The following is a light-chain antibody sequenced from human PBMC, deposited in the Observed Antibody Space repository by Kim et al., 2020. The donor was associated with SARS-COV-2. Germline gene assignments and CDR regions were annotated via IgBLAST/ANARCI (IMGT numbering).Light chain of an antibody. CDR1: QTVDSN. J-gene: IGKJ2*01. Sequence: EIVMTQSPATLSVSPGERVTLSCRASQTVDSNLAWYQQKPGQAPRLLIYGASTRATDIPARFSGSGSGTEFTLIISSLQSEDFAVYYCQEYSHWSPYTFGPGSKVDIK. CDR2: GAS. CDR3: QEYSHWSPYT. V-gene: IGKV3-15*01.